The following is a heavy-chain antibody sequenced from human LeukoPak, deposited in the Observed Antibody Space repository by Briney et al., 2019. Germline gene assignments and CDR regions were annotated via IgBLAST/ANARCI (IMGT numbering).Heavy chain of an antibody. CDR2: ISYSGST. J-gene: IGHJ4*02. CDR1: GGSLSSGGYY. CDR3: ARAVRFGSCYSCFDF. Sequence: PSQTLSLTCTFSGGSLSSGGYYWSWIRQHPGKGLEWIGYISYSGSTYYNPSLKSRVTISVDTSKSQFSLKLSSVTAADTAVYYCARAVRFGSCYSCFDFWGQGALVTVSS. D-gene: IGHD2-15*01. V-gene: IGHV4-31*03.